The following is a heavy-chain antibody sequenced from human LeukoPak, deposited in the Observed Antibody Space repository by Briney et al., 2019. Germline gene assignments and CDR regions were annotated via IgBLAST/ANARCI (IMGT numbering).Heavy chain of an antibody. CDR1: GFTFSSYS. Sequence: GGSLRLSCAASGFTFSSYSMTWVRQAPGKGLEWVATIMQDGSDEYYVDSVKGRFTISRDNAKNSLYLQMDGLRAEDTAVYHCARKLYYYGTSPAGWFGPWGQGTLVTVSS. D-gene: IGHD3-10*01. V-gene: IGHV3-7*01. CDR2: IMQDGSDE. J-gene: IGHJ5*02. CDR3: ARKLYYYGTSPAGWFGP.